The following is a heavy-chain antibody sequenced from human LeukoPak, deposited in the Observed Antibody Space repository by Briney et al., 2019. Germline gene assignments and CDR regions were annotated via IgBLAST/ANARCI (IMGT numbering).Heavy chain of an antibody. CDR1: GGSISTYY. CDR2: IYYSGST. Sequence: PSETLSLTCTVSGGSISTYYWSWIRRPPGKGLEWIGYIYYSGSTNYNPSLKRRVTISVDTSKNQFSLKLSSVTAADTAVYYCARTYGYYYGSGSRYFDLWGRGTLVTVSS. V-gene: IGHV4-59*01. D-gene: IGHD3-10*01. J-gene: IGHJ2*01. CDR3: ARTYGYYYGSGSRYFDL.